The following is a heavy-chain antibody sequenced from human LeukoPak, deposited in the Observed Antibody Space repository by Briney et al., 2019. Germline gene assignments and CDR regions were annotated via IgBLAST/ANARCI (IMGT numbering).Heavy chain of an antibody. J-gene: IGHJ4*02. Sequence: GGSLRLSCAASGFSFSTYGMHWVRQAPGKGLEWVAFVRYDGSNKYYADSVKGRFTISRDNSKNTLYLQMNSPTAEDTAVYYCASLIGHTDYYDSSGYSSPFDSWGQGTLVTVSS. CDR1: GFSFSTYG. V-gene: IGHV3-30*02. CDR2: VRYDGSNK. D-gene: IGHD3-22*01. CDR3: ASLIGHTDYYDSSGYSSPFDS.